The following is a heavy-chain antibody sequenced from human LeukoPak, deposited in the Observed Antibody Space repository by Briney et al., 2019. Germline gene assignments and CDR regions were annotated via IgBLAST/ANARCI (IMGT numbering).Heavy chain of an antibody. V-gene: IGHV4-39*07. D-gene: IGHD2-2*01. CDR1: GGSISSSSYY. Sequence: SETLSLTCTVSGGSISSSSYYWGWIRQPPGKGLEWIGSIYYSGSTYYNPSLKSRVTISVDTSKNQFSLKLSSVTAADTAVYYCASGSTSRGDYYFGYWGQGTLVTVSS. CDR2: IYYSGST. CDR3: ASGSTSRGDYYFGY. J-gene: IGHJ4*02.